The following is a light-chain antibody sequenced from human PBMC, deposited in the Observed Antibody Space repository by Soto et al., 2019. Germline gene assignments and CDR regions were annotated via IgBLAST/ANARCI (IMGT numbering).Light chain of an antibody. CDR1: QRVLYSSYNKSY. J-gene: IGKJ5*01. CDR3: QQYYSTLIT. CDR2: WAS. V-gene: IGKV4-1*01. Sequence: DIALTQSPDSLALSPGERATMNCKSSQRVLYSSYNKSYLAWYQVKPGRPPKLLFSWASTRESGVPDRFSGSGSGTDFTLTISSLQAEDVAFYYCQQYYSTLITFGQGTRLEIK.